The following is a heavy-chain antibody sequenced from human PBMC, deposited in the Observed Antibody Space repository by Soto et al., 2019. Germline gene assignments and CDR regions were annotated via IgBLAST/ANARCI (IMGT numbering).Heavy chain of an antibody. CDR2: IGTAGDT. J-gene: IGHJ6*02. CDR3: ARVGAYYGMDV. Sequence: PGGALRLSCAASGFTFSSYDMHWVRQATGKGLEWVSAIGTAGDTYYPGSVKGRFTISRENAKNSLNLQMNSLRAGDTAVYYCARVGAYYGMDVWGQGTTVTVSS. CDR1: GFTFSSYD. V-gene: IGHV3-13*01.